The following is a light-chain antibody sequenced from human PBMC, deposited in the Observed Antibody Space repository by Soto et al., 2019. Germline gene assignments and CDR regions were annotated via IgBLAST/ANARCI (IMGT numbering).Light chain of an antibody. CDR3: QQYEGKPT. CDR1: QTIDRW. J-gene: IGKJ1*01. Sequence: DIQLTQSPSTLSASIGDRVVITCRASQTIDRWLAWYQQRPGLAPRLLIYDASTLESGVPSRFSGSGSETEFTLTISSLKPDDFATYHCQQYEGKPTFGQGTNVEVK. V-gene: IGKV1-5*01. CDR2: DAS.